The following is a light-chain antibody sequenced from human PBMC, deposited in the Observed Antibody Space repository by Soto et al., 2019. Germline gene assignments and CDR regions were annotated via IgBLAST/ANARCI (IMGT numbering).Light chain of an antibody. CDR3: QQSYITPT. CDR1: QSISGS. J-gene: IGKJ5*01. CDR2: GAS. V-gene: IGKV1-39*01. Sequence: DIQMTQSPSPLPASVRDSVTITSRASQSISGSLNWSPPXPGKAPKLLIYGASTFQSGVPSRFSGSGSGTDYTLTISSLQPEDFATYYCQQSYITPTFGQGTRLEN.